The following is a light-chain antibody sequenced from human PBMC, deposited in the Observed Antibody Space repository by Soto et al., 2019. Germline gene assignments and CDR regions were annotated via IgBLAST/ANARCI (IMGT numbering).Light chain of an antibody. Sequence: QTVVTQEPSFSVSHGRTVTLTCGLSSGSVSTSYYPSWYQQTPGQAPRTLIYTTNTRSSGVPDRFSGSILGNKAALTITGAHADDESDYYCVLYMGSGIPVFGGGTMLTVL. CDR2: TTN. CDR1: SGSVSTSYY. V-gene: IGLV8-61*01. J-gene: IGLJ3*02. CDR3: VLYMGSGIPV.